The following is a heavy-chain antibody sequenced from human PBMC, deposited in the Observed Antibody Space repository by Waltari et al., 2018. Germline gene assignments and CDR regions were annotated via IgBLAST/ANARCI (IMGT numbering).Heavy chain of an antibody. CDR2: INPNRGGT. D-gene: IGHD5-18*01. Sequence: QVQLVQSGAEVKKPGASVKVSCKASGYTFTGYYMHWVRQAPGQGLEWMGRINPNRGGTNYAQKFQGRVTMTRDTSISTAYMELSRLRSDDTAVYYCASGDIQLWDFDYWGQGTLVTVSS. J-gene: IGHJ4*02. CDR1: GYTFTGYY. CDR3: ASGDIQLWDFDY. V-gene: IGHV1-2*06.